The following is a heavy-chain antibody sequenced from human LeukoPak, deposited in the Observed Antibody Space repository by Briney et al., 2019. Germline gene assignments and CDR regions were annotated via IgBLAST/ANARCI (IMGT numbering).Heavy chain of an antibody. CDR2: INPNSGGT. D-gene: IGHD5-24*01. CDR3: ARDREKMAISHSLGDY. J-gene: IGHJ4*02. CDR1: GYTFTGYY. V-gene: IGHV1-2*02. Sequence: ASVKVSCKASGYTFTGYYMHWVRQAPGQGLEWMGWINPNSGGTNYAQKFQGRVTMTRDTSISTAYMELSRLRSDDTAVYYCARDREKMAISHSLGDYWGQGTLVTVSS.